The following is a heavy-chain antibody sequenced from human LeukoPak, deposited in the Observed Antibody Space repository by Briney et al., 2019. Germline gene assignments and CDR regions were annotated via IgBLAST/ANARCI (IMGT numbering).Heavy chain of an antibody. CDR3: ARSTYGSGSYYYYGMDV. D-gene: IGHD3-10*01. CDR2: IYYSGST. J-gene: IGHJ6*02. V-gene: IGHV4-59*01. Sequence: SETLSLTCTVSGGSISSYYWSWIRQPPGKGLEWIGYIYYSGSTNYNPSLKGRVTISVDTSKNQFSLKLSSVTAADTAVYYCARSTYGSGSYYYYGMDVWGQGTTVTVS. CDR1: GGSISSYY.